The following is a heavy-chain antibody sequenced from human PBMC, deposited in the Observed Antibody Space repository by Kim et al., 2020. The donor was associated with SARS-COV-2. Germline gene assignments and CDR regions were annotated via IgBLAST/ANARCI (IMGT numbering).Heavy chain of an antibody. CDR2: IKSKTDGGTT. D-gene: IGHD5-18*01. Sequence: GGSLRLSCAASGFTFSNAWMSWVRQAPGKGLEWVGRIKSKTDGGTTDYAAPVKVRFTISRDDSKNTLYLQMDSLKTEDTAVYYCTTDPGGRSGYSYSKMASRGWGQRTLVTVSS. CDR1: GFTFSNAW. J-gene: IGHJ4*02. V-gene: IGHV3-15*01. CDR3: TTDPGGRSGYSYSKMASRG.